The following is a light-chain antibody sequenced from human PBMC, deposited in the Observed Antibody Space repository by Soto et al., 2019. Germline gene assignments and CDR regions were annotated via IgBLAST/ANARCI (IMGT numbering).Light chain of an antibody. J-gene: IGKJ1*01. CDR2: QAS. V-gene: IGKV1-5*03. CDR1: QSISTR. Sequence: DIQVTQSPSTLSASIGDRVTITCRASQSISTRLAWFQQKPGRAPKLLISQASSLESGVPSRFSGSGSGTQFTLPISSLQPEDFATYYCKQYNRYWTFGQGTKVEIK. CDR3: KQYNRYWT.